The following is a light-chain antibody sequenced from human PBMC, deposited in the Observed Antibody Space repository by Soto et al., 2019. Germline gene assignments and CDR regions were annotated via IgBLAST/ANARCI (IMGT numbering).Light chain of an antibody. V-gene: IGLV1-44*01. Sequence: QSVLTQAPSASGTPGQRVTISCSGSSSSIGSNTVSWYQQVPGTAPKLLIYSNDQRPSGVPDRFSGSKSGTSASLAIGGLQSEDEADYYCAAWDGRLNGWVFGGGTKLTVL. CDR3: AAWDGRLNGWV. J-gene: IGLJ3*02. CDR1: SSSIGSNT. CDR2: SND.